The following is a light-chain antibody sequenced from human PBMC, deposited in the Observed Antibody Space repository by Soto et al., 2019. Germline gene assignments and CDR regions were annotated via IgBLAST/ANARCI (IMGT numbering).Light chain of an antibody. CDR3: QQSYSSPWT. V-gene: IGKV1-39*01. CDR2: AAS. Sequence: DIQMTQSPSSLSASVGDRVTITCRASQSISNYLNWYQQKPGKAPNLLIYAASTLQSGVPSRFSGGGSGTDFTLTISSLQAEDFAPYYCQQSYSSPWTFGQGTKVDIK. J-gene: IGKJ1*01. CDR1: QSISNY.